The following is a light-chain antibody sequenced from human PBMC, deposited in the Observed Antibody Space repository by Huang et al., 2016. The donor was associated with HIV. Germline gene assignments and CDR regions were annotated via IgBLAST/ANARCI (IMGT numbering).Light chain of an antibody. CDR3: QQSYSTLYT. V-gene: IGKV1-39*01. J-gene: IGKJ2*01. CDR1: QSIDNF. Sequence: DIQMTQSPIFLSASVGDRVTITCRASQSIDNFLNWYQQKDGEAPKLLIYGASTLQSGVPSRFSGSGSGTDFTLTISSLQPEDFATYYCQQSYSTLYTFGQGSKLDIK. CDR2: GAS.